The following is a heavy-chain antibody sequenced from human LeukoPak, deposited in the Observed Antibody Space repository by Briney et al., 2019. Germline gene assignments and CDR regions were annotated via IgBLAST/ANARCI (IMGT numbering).Heavy chain of an antibody. Sequence: GGSLRLFCGASGFTVSSNYMSWVRQAPGKGLEWVSVIYSGGSTYYADSVKGRFTISRDNSKNTLYLQMNSLRAEDTAVYYCARVSRGPHPYYYDSSGYMDYWGQGTLVTVSS. CDR1: GFTVSSNY. J-gene: IGHJ4*02. V-gene: IGHV3-53*01. CDR2: IYSGGST. CDR3: ARVSRGPHPYYYDSSGYMDY. D-gene: IGHD3-22*01.